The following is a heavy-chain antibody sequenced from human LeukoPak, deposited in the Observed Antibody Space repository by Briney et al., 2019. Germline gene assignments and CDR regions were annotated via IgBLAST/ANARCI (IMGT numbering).Heavy chain of an antibody. V-gene: IGHV3-23*01. Sequence: GGFLRLSCAAAGFTFSHYGMSWVRQAPGKGLEWVSSLSGSGNKTYYADSVKGRFTISRDNSKDTLYLDVSSLRVDDTAVYYCAKMWRVGGVTTLDYWGQGTLVTV. CDR3: AKMWRVGGVTTLDY. J-gene: IGHJ4*02. D-gene: IGHD3-16*01. CDR2: LSGSGNKT. CDR1: GFTFSHYG.